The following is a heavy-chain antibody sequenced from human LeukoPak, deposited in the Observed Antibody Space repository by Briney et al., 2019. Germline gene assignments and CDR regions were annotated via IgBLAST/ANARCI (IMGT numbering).Heavy chain of an antibody. J-gene: IGHJ6*03. CDR2: IYYNGGT. V-gene: IGHV4-59*11. D-gene: IGHD3-9*01. CDR1: DGSMSPHY. Sequence: SETLSLTCTVSDGSMSPHYWSWIRQSPGKGLEWIGYIYYNGGTTYNPSLKSRVTISIDTSKNQFSLKMTSVTSADTAVYYCARELRYFDWSPFYYYYMDVWGKGTTVTISS. CDR3: ARELRYFDWSPFYYYYMDV.